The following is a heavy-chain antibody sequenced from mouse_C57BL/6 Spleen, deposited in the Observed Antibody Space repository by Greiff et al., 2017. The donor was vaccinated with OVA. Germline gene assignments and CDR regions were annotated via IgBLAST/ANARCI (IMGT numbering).Heavy chain of an antibody. D-gene: IGHD3-2*02. CDR3: ARGGSSGYY. Sequence: EVKLQESGPELVKPGASVKISCKASGYSFTGYYMNWVKQSPEKSLEWIGEINPSTGGTTYNQKFKAKATLTVDKSSSTAYMQLKSLTSEDSAVYYCARGGSSGYYWGQGTTLTVSS. CDR2: INPSTGGT. CDR1: GYSFTGYY. J-gene: IGHJ2*01. V-gene: IGHV1-42*01.